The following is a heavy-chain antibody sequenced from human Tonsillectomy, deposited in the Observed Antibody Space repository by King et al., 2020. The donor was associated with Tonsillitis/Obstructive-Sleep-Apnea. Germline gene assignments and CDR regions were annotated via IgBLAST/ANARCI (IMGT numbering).Heavy chain of an antibody. Sequence: QLQESGPGLVKPSETLSLTCTVSGGSISSYYWSWIRQPPGKGLEWIGYIYYSGSTNYNPSLKSRVTISVDTSKNQFSLKLSSVTAADTAVYYCARRVTAAKRVSWYFDLWGRGTLVTVSS. CDR3: ARRVTAAKRVSWYFDL. D-gene: IGHD2-2*01. CDR1: GGSISSYY. V-gene: IGHV4-59*08. J-gene: IGHJ2*01. CDR2: IYYSGST.